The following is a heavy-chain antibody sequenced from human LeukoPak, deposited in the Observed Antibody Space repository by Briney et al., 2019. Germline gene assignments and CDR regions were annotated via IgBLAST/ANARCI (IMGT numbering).Heavy chain of an antibody. CDR1: GFTFSSYG. Sequence: GRSLRLSCAASGFTFSSYGMHWVRQAPGKGLEWVAVIWYDRSNKYYADSVKGRFTISRDNSKSTLYLQMNSLRAEDTAVCYCAREGPSSLVYGMDVWGKGTTVTVSS. V-gene: IGHV3-33*01. CDR3: AREGPSSLVYGMDV. CDR2: IWYDRSNK. J-gene: IGHJ6*04. D-gene: IGHD2-2*01.